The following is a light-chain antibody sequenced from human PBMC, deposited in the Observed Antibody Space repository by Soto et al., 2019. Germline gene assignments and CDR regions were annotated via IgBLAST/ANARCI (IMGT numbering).Light chain of an antibody. J-gene: IGLJ1*01. V-gene: IGLV1-40*01. CDR2: GNN. Sequence: QSVLTQPPSVSGAPGQRVTISCTGNSSNIGAGYDVQWYQQLPGTAPKLLIYGNNNRPSGVPDRFSGSKSGTSASLAISGLQSEDEADYYCAAWDDSLNGYVFGTGTKVTVL. CDR1: SSNIGAGYD. CDR3: AAWDDSLNGYV.